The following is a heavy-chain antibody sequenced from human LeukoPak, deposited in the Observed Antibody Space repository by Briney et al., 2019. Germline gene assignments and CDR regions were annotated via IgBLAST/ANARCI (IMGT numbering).Heavy chain of an antibody. V-gene: IGHV4-38-2*02. Sequence: SETLSLTCTVSGFSISNGYYWGWIRQPPGKGLEWIGDINHSGNTNYNPSLKSRVTISVDTSKNQFSLKLSSVTAADTAVYYCARLHCSSTSCYFNWFDPWGQGTLVTVSS. CDR3: ARLHCSSTSCYFNWFDP. CDR1: GFSISNGYY. CDR2: INHSGNT. J-gene: IGHJ5*02. D-gene: IGHD2-2*01.